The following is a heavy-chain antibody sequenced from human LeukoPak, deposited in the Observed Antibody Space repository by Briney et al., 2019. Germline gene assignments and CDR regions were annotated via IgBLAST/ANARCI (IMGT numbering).Heavy chain of an antibody. J-gene: IGHJ4*02. CDR1: RYTFTSYG. V-gene: IGHV1-18*04. CDR3: ARDSGYSYGPPQPELDY. CDR2: ISAYNGNT. Sequence: ASVKVSCKASRYTFTSYGISWVRQAPGQGLEWMGWISAYNGNTNYAQKLQGRVTMTTDTSTSTAYMELRSLRSDDTAVYYCARDSGYSYGPPQPELDYWGQGTLVTVSS. D-gene: IGHD5-18*01.